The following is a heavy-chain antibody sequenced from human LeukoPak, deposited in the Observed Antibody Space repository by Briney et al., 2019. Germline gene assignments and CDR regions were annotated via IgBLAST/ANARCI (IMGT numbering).Heavy chain of an antibody. J-gene: IGHJ4*02. CDR2: ISAYNGNT. D-gene: IGHD3-9*01. Sequence: GASVKVSCKASGYTFTSYGISWVRQAPGQGLEWMGWISAYNGNTNYAQKLQGRVTMTTDTSTSTAYMELRSLRSDDTAVYYCARGSSWYFDWLFFFAYWGQGTLVTVSS. V-gene: IGHV1-18*01. CDR1: GYTFTSYG. CDR3: ARGSSWYFDWLFFFAY.